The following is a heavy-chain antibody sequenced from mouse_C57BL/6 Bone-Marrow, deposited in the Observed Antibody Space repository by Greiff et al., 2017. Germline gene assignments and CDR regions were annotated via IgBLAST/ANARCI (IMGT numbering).Heavy chain of an antibody. CDR1: GFTFSDAW. CDR3: TRGGLRVPWYFDV. Sequence: EVMLVESGGGLVQPGGSMKLSCAASGFTFSDAWMDWVRQSPEKGLEWVAEIRNKANNHATYYAESVKGRFTISRDDSKSSVYLQMISLRAEDTGIYYCTRGGLRVPWYFDVWGTGTTVTVSS. CDR2: IRNKANNHAT. J-gene: IGHJ1*03. V-gene: IGHV6-6*01. D-gene: IGHD2-4*01.